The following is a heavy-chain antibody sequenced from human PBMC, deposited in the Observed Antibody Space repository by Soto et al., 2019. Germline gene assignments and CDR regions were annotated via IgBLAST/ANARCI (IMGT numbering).Heavy chain of an antibody. CDR3: ARGLGIAAADLYYYYGMDV. V-gene: IGHV4-34*01. Sequence: SETLSLTCAVYGGSFSGYYWSWIRQPPGKGLEWIGEINHSGSTNYNPSLKSRVTISVDTSKNQFFLKLSSVTAADTAVYYCARGLGIAAADLYYYYGMDVWGQGTTVTVSS. J-gene: IGHJ6*02. CDR2: INHSGST. D-gene: IGHD6-13*01. CDR1: GGSFSGYY.